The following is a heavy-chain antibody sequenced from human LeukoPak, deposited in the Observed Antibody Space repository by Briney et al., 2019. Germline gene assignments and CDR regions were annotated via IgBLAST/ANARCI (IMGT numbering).Heavy chain of an antibody. D-gene: IGHD3-10*01. CDR1: GFTFSSFA. CDR2: INNFGGVT. CDR3: ARRALVRGVNITPFFDY. Sequence: GGSLRLSCVASGFTFSSFAMSWVRQAPGKGLEWVSHINNFGGVTFYADSVKGRFTISRDNSKNTLYLEMKSLRAEDTAIYYCARRALVRGVNITPFFDYWGQGTLVTVSS. V-gene: IGHV3-23*01. J-gene: IGHJ4*02.